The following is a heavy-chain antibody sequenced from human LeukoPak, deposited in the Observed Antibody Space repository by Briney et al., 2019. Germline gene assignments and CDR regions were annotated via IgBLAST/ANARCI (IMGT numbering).Heavy chain of an antibody. CDR3: ARNRDGLGL. CDR1: GLTFSSDS. D-gene: IGHD3-16*01. CDR2: INADGTST. Sequence: GGSLRLSCAASGLTFSSDSKVWVRQAPGKGLVWVSYINADGTSTTYADSVKGRFTISRDNAKKTVYLQMNSLTSEDTAVYYCARNRDGLGLWGQGTLVTVSS. J-gene: IGHJ4*02. V-gene: IGHV3-74*01.